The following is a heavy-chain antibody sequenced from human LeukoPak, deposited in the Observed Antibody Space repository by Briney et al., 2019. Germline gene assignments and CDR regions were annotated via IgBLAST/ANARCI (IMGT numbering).Heavy chain of an antibody. D-gene: IGHD4-17*01. CDR1: GGSFSGYY. J-gene: IGHJ4*02. Sequence: SETLSLTCAVYGGSFSGYYWSWIRQPPGKGLEWIGEINHSGSTNYNPSLKSRVTISVDTSKNQFSLKLSSVTAADTAVYYCARGMTTVPSDYWGQGTLVTVSS. CDR3: ARGMTTVPSDY. V-gene: IGHV4-34*01. CDR2: INHSGST.